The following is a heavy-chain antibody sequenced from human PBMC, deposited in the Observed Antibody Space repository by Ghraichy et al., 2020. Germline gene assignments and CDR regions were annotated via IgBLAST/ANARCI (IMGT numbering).Heavy chain of an antibody. CDR1: GGTFSTYT. Sequence: SVKVSCKASGGTFSTYTFNWVRQAPGQGLEWMGGIIPILDTANYAQLFQGRVTITADESTSTAYMELSGLRSEDTAVYYCARDRGLSVDRPMKYQFDYWGQGTLVTVSS. V-gene: IGHV1-69*13. D-gene: IGHD2-2*01. J-gene: IGHJ4*02. CDR3: ARDRGLSVDRPMKYQFDY. CDR2: IIPILDTA.